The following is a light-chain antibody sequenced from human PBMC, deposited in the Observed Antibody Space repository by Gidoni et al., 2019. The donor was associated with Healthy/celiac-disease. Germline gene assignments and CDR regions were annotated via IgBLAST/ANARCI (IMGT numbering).Light chain of an antibody. CDR1: SSDVGGYNY. Sequence: QSALTQPASVSVSPGQSITISCTGTSSDVGGYNYVSWYQQHPGKAPKLMIYEVSNRPSGVPDRCSGYKSGNTASLTISGLQAEDEADYYCSSYTSSSTPVLFGGGTKLTVL. J-gene: IGLJ3*02. CDR2: EVS. CDR3: SSYTSSSTPVL. V-gene: IGLV2-14*01.